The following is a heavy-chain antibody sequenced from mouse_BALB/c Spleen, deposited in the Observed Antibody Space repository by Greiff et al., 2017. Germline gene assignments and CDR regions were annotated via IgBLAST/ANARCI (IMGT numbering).Heavy chain of an antibody. J-gene: IGHJ4*01. CDR3: ARSGGNCVGDAMDD. Sequence: EVQLQQSGAELVRPGALVKLSCKASGFNIKDYYMHWVKQRPEQGLEWIGWIDPENGNTIYDPKFQGKASITADTSSNTAYLQLSSLTSEDTAVYYGARSGGNCVGDAMDDWGQGTSGTVSS. D-gene: IGHD1-1*02. CDR2: IDPENGNT. V-gene: IGHV14-1*02. CDR1: GFNIKDYY.